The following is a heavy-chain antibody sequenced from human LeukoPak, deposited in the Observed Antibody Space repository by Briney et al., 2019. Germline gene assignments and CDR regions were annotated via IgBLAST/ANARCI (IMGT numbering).Heavy chain of an antibody. D-gene: IGHD6-6*01. V-gene: IGHV4-38-2*02. CDR3: AREVMSSIGARPPFDY. J-gene: IGHJ4*02. Sequence: SETLSLTCTVSGYSISSGYYWGWIRQPPGKGLEWIGSIYHSGSTYYNPSLKSRVTISVDTSKNQFSLKLSSVTAADTALYYCAREVMSSIGARPPFDYWGQGTLVTVSS. CDR2: IYHSGST. CDR1: GYSISSGYY.